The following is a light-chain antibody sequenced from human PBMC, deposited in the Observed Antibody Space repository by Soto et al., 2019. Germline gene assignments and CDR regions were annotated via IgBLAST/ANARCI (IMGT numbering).Light chain of an antibody. Sequence: QSALTQPASVSGSPGQSITISCTGTSSDVGGSDYVSWYQQEPGKAPKLIIFGVTNRPSGVSNRFSGSKSGNTASLTISGLQAEVEADYYCSSSTTSITSHVTFGGGTKLTVL. CDR2: GVT. J-gene: IGLJ2*01. CDR3: SSSTTSITSHVT. V-gene: IGLV2-14*01. CDR1: SSDVGGSDY.